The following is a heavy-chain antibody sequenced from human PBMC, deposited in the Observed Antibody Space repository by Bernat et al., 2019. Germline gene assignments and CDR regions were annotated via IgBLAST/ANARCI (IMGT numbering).Heavy chain of an antibody. CDR2: ISYDGSNK. D-gene: IGHD6-13*01. Sequence: QVQLVESGGGVVQPGRSLRLSCAASGFTFSSYAMHWVRQAPGKGLEWVAVISYDGSNKYYADSVKGRFTISRDNSKNTLYLQMNSLRAEDTAVYYCARHPLQQLVLSYWCDPGGQGTLVTVT. V-gene: IGHV3-30-3*01. CDR1: GFTFSSYA. J-gene: IGHJ5*02. CDR3: ARHPLQQLVLSYWCDP.